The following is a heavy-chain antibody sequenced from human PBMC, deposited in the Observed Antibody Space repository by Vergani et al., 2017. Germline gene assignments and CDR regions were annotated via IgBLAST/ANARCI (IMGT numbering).Heavy chain of an antibody. CDR1: GYTFTSYG. D-gene: IGHD6-13*01. J-gene: IGHJ5*02. CDR2: ISAYNGNT. CDR3: ARAPPRYSSSWYLYNWFDP. V-gene: IGHV1-18*01. Sequence: QVQLVQSGAEVKKPGASVKVSCKASGYTFTSYGISWVRQAPGQGLEWMGWISAYNGNTNYAQKLQGRVTMTTDTSTSTAYMELRSLRSDDTAVYYCARAPPRYSSSWYLYNWFDPWGQGTLVTVSS.